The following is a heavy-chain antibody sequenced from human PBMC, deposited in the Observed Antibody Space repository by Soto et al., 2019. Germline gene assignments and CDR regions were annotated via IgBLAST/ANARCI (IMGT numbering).Heavy chain of an antibody. J-gene: IGHJ4*02. D-gene: IGHD2-8*02. Sequence: GGSLRLSCAASGFTFSSYEMNWVRQAPGKGLEWVSDITSTGSTRYYADSVKGRFTISRDNAKNSLYLQMNSLRAEDTAVYYCARGYCTSSACHWNFDYWGQGTLVTVSS. CDR2: ITSTGSTR. CDR1: GFTFSSYE. CDR3: ARGYCTSSACHWNFDY. V-gene: IGHV3-48*03.